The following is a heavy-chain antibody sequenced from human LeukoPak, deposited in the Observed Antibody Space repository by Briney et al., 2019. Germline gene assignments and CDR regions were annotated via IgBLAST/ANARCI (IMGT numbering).Heavy chain of an antibody. J-gene: IGHJ4*02. V-gene: IGHV3-48*03. Sequence: GGSLRLSCAASGFTFSSYEMNWVRQAPGKGLEWVSYISSSGSTIYYADSVKGRFTISRDNAKNSLYLQMNSLRAEDTALYYCAKVSGYSYGYIDYWGQGTLVTVSS. CDR3: AKVSGYSYGYIDY. CDR2: ISSSGSTI. CDR1: GFTFSSYE. D-gene: IGHD5-18*01.